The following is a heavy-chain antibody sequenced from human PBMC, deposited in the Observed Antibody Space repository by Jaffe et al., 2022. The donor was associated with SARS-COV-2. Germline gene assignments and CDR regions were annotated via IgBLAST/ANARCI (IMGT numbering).Heavy chain of an antibody. CDR2: ISAYNGNT. J-gene: IGHJ6*02. D-gene: IGHD3-3*01. V-gene: IGHV1-18*01. CDR1: GYTFTSYG. CDR3: ARDLRDNVLRFLEWLDPYYYYGMDV. Sequence: QVQLVQSGAEVKKPGASVKVSCKASGYTFTSYGISWVRQAPGQGLEWMGWISAYNGNTNYAQKLQGRVTMTTDTSTSTAYMELRSLRSDDTAVYYCARDLRDNVLRFLEWLDPYYYYGMDVWGQGTTVTVSS.